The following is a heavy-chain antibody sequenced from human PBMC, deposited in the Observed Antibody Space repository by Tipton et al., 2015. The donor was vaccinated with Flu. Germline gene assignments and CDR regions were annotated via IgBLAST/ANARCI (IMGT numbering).Heavy chain of an antibody. CDR2: IKQDASEK. CDR3: AGGSGWLITD. J-gene: IGHJ4*02. Sequence: SLRLSCAASGFRFNTFWMNWARQASGKGLEWVAIIKQDASEKLYVDSVEGRFTISRDNAKNSLSLQMDSLRGDDTAVYYCAGGSGWLITDWGQGTLVTVSS. CDR1: GFRFNTFW. V-gene: IGHV3-7*01. D-gene: IGHD6-19*01.